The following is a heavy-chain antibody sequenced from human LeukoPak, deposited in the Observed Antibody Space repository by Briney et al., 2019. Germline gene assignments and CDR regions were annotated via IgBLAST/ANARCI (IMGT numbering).Heavy chain of an antibody. J-gene: IGHJ4*02. CDR3: ARADLRGYSLDY. Sequence: PGRSLRLSCVASGFTFSSYSMNWVRQAPGKGLEWVSSISSSSSYIYYADSVKGRFTISRENAKNSLYLQMNSLRAGDTAVYYCARADLRGYSLDYWGQGTLVTVSS. V-gene: IGHV3-21*01. D-gene: IGHD5-18*01. CDR1: GFTFSSYS. CDR2: ISSSSSYI.